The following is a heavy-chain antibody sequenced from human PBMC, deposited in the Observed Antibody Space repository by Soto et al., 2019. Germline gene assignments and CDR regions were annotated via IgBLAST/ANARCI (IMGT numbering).Heavy chain of an antibody. D-gene: IGHD6-19*01. V-gene: IGHV4-39*01. Sequence: SETLSLTCTVSGGSISSSSYYWGWIRQPPGKGLEWIGSIYYSGSTYYNPSLKSRVTISVDTSKNQFSLKLSSVTAADTAVYYCARHITAPGQWLGPLDYWGQGTLVTVSS. CDR3: ARHITAPGQWLGPLDY. J-gene: IGHJ4*02. CDR2: IYYSGST. CDR1: GGSISSSSYY.